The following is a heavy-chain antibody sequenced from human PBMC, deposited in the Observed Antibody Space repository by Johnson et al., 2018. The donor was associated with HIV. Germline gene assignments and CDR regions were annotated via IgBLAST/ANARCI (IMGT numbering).Heavy chain of an antibody. Sequence: VQLVESGGGLVQPGRSLRLSCAASGFTFDDYAMHWVRQAPGRGLEWVSSISWSSGNKGYADSVKGRLTISRDNAKNSLYLQMNSLRGDDTALYYCVKDGWIVVAQGAFDIWGQGTMVTVSS. CDR3: VKDGWIVVAQGAFDI. J-gene: IGHJ3*02. V-gene: IGHV3-9*01. CDR2: ISWSSGNK. CDR1: GFTFDDYA. D-gene: IGHD2-15*01.